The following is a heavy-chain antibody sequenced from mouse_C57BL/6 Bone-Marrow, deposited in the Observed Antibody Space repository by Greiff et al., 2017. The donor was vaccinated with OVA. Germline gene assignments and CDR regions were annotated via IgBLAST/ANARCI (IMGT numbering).Heavy chain of an antibody. D-gene: IGHD1-1*01. Sequence: EVTLVESGGGLVKPGGSLKLSCAASGFTFSSYAMSWVRQTPETRLEWVATISDGGSYTYYPDNVKGRFTISRDNAKNNLYLQMSHLKSEDTAMYHCARDYYGSSYWYFDVWGTGTTVTVSS. CDR2: ISDGGSYT. J-gene: IGHJ1*03. V-gene: IGHV5-4*01. CDR3: ARDYYGSSYWYFDV. CDR1: GFTFSSYA.